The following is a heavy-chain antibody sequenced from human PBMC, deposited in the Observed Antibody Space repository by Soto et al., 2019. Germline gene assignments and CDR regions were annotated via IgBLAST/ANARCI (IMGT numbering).Heavy chain of an antibody. V-gene: IGHV3-23*01. CDR3: AKDTVVDWYFDL. CDR1: GFTFSGSA. Sequence: EVQLLESGGGLAQPGGSLRLSCAASGFTFSGSAWSGVRQAPGKGLEWVSSISGSGSSAYYADSVKGRFTISRDNSKNILYLQMNLLRAEDTAVYFCAKDTVVDWYFDLWGRGTLVAVSS. J-gene: IGHJ2*01. CDR2: ISGSGSSA. D-gene: IGHD4-17*01.